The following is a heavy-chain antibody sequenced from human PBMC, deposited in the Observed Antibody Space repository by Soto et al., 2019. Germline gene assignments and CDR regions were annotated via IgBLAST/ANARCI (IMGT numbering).Heavy chain of an antibody. J-gene: IGHJ6*02. CDR3: ARSPDYYRYSYGMDV. CDR1: GYSFTSYW. D-gene: IGHD3-10*01. Sequence: PGESLKISCKGSGYSFTSYWIGWVRQMPGKGLEWMGIIYPGDSDTRYSPSFQGQVTISADKSISTAYLQWSSLKASDTAMYYCARSPDYYRYSYGMDVWGQGTTVTVSS. V-gene: IGHV5-51*01. CDR2: IYPGDSDT.